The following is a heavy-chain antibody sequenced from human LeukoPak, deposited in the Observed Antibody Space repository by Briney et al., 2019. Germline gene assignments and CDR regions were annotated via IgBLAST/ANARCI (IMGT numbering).Heavy chain of an antibody. V-gene: IGHV3-7*01. CDR2: IKQDGSEK. CDR3: ARDLYYYDSSGYYCYFDY. CDR1: GFTFSSYW. Sequence: GGSLRLSYAASGFTFSSYWMSWVRQAPGKGLEWVANIKQDGSEKYYVDSVKGRFTISRDNAKNSLYLQMNSLRAEDTAVYYCARDLYYYDSSGYYCYFDYWGQGTLVTVSS. J-gene: IGHJ4*02. D-gene: IGHD3-22*01.